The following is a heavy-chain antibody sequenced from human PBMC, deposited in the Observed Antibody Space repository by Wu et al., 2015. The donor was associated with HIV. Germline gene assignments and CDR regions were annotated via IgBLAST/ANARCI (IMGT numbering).Heavy chain of an antibody. CDR1: GYTFTIYD. CDR2: MNPNSGNT. Sequence: QVQLVQSGAEVKKPGASVKVSCKASGYTFTIYDINWVRQATGQGLEWMGWMNPNSGNTAYAQKFQGRVTMTRNTSINTAYMELSSLRSEDTAVYYCARGVYASGSYYGDSRYYFDYWGQGSLVTVPS. J-gene: IGHJ4*02. D-gene: IGHD3-10*01. V-gene: IGHV1-8*01. CDR3: ARGVYASGSYYGDSRYYFDY.